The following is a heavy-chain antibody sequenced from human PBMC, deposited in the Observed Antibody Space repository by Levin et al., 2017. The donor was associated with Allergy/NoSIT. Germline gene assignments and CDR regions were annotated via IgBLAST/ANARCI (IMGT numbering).Heavy chain of an antibody. V-gene: IGHV3-33*01. Sequence: PGGSLRLSCAASGFTFSSYGMHWVRQAPGKGLEWVAVIWYDGSNKYYADSVKGRFTISRDNSKNTLYLQMNSLRAEDTAVYYCARDSLLITIFGVVDNDAFDIWGQGTMVTVSS. CDR1: GFTFSSYG. D-gene: IGHD3-3*01. J-gene: IGHJ3*02. CDR3: ARDSLLITIFGVVDNDAFDI. CDR2: IWYDGSNK.